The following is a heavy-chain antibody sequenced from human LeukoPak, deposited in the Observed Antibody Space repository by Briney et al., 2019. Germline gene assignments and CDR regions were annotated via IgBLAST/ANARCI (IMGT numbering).Heavy chain of an antibody. D-gene: IGHD5-12*01. CDR2: IDYSGSS. Sequence: TASETLSLTCIVSDGSISSFSYYWGWIRQPPGKGLEWIGRIDYSGSSYYNPSLKSRVTISLDTSKNQFSLKLSSVTAADTAVYYCARDRGDSGYDSDYYYYYMDVWGKGTTVTISS. V-gene: IGHV4-39*07. J-gene: IGHJ6*03. CDR1: DGSISSFSYY. CDR3: ARDRGDSGYDSDYYYYYMDV.